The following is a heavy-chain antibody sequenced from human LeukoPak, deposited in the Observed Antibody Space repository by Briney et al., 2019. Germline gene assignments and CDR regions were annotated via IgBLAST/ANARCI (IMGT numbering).Heavy chain of an antibody. CDR1: GYTLTSYD. CDR2: MNPNSGNT. V-gene: IGHV1-8*03. D-gene: IGHD3-3*01. J-gene: IGHJ6*03. Sequence: ASVKVSCKASGYTLTSYDINWVRQATGQGLEWMGWMNPNSGNTGYAQKFQGGVTITRNTSISTAYMELSSLRSEDTAVYYCARVFGVVNMDVWGKGTTVTVSS. CDR3: ARVFGVVNMDV.